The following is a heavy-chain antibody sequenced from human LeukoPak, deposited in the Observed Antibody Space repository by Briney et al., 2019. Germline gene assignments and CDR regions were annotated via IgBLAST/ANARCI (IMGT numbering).Heavy chain of an antibody. CDR1: GGSISSSNW. D-gene: IGHD6-19*01. V-gene: IGHV4-4*02. CDR3: ARPGRYSSGWYDY. CDR2: IYHSGNT. Sequence: TSETLSLTCAVSGGSISSSNWWSWVRQPPGKGLEWIGEIYHSGNTNYNPSLKSRVTISVDTSKNQFSLKLSSVTAADTAVYYCARPGRYSSGWYDYWGQGTLVTVSS. J-gene: IGHJ4*02.